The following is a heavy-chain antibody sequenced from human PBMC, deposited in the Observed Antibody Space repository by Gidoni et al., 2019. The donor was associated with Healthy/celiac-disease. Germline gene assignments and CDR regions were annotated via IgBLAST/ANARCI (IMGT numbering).Heavy chain of an antibody. CDR2: IISRSSSL. D-gene: IGHD1-26*01. J-gene: IGHJ4*02. CDR3: ARDAGSYFDY. CDR1: GFTFSSYS. V-gene: IGHV3-48*01. Sequence: EVQRVEAGGGVVQPGGYLRLSCAASGFTFSSYSMNWVRQAPGTGREWVSSIISRSSSLSYAYSVKCRFTISRDNAKNSLYLQMNSLRAEDTAVYYCARDAGSYFDYWGQGTLFTVSS.